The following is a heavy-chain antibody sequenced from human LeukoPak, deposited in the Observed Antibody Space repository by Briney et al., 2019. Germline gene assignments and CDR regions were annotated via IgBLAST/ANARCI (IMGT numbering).Heavy chain of an antibody. Sequence: ASAKVSSKPSGYTFTGYYIHSVRPAPRQGLEWMGWINPKCSGTDYAQKLQGRGTMTSDTSISTSYIEVSRPRSDDAAVYYCASNYYDGRGRDPYLSFVPWVEGSLV. CDR3: ASNYYDGRGRDPYLSFVP. J-gene: IGHJ5*02. D-gene: IGHD3-22*01. CDR1: GYTFTGYY. CDR2: INPKCSGT. V-gene: IGHV1-2*02.